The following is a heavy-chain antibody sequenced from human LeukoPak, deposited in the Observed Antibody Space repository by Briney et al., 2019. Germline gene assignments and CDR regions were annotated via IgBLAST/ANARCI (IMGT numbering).Heavy chain of an antibody. D-gene: IGHD5-12*01. J-gene: IGHJ4*02. V-gene: IGHV1-69*13. CDR2: IIPIFGTA. CDR1: GGTFSSYA. CDR3: GASISVDIVDPLGY. Sequence: GASVKVSCKASGGTFSSYAISWVRQAPGQGLEWMGGIIPIFGTANYAQKFQGRVTITADESTSTAYMELSSLRSEDTAVYYCGASISVDIVDPLGYWGQGTLVTVSS.